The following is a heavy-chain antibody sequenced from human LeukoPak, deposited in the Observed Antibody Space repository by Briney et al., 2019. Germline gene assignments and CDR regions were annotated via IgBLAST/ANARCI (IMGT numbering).Heavy chain of an antibody. J-gene: IGHJ4*02. CDR3: ATAGYDILTGYYGSLDY. CDR2: ISSSSSYI. Sequence: PGGSLRLSCAASGFTFSGYSMNWVRQAPGKGLEWVSSISSSSSYIYYADSVKGRFTISRDNAKNSLYLQMNSLRAEDTAVYYCATAGYDILTGYYGSLDYWGQGTLVTVSS. CDR1: GFTFSGYS. D-gene: IGHD3-9*01. V-gene: IGHV3-21*01.